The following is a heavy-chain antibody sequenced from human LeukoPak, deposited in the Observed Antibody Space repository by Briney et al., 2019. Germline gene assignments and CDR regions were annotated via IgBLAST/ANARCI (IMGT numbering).Heavy chain of an antibody. J-gene: IGHJ6*03. Sequence: SETLSLTCTVSSGSISTSNYYWGWVRQPPGKALEWIGNIFYSGSTYYSPSLKSRVTISLDTSRNQFSLKLNSVTAADTAVYYCARLPYSSSFSYYMDVWGKGTTVTVSS. CDR3: ARLPYSSSFSYYMDV. V-gene: IGHV4-39*07. D-gene: IGHD6-6*01. CDR1: SGSISTSNYY. CDR2: IFYSGST.